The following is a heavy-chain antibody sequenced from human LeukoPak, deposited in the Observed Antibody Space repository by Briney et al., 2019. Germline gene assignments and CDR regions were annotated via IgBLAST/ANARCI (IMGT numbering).Heavy chain of an antibody. Sequence: GGSLRLSCAASGFTFSSYAMSWVRQAPGKGLEWVSSISGNGGSTYYAVSVQGRFTISRGNSKNTLYLQMNSLKVEDTAVYYCAKNRWAARNIIDAFDIWGQGTMVTVSS. CDR2: ISGNGGST. D-gene: IGHD6-6*01. V-gene: IGHV3-23*01. CDR1: GFTFSSYA. CDR3: AKNRWAARNIIDAFDI. J-gene: IGHJ3*02.